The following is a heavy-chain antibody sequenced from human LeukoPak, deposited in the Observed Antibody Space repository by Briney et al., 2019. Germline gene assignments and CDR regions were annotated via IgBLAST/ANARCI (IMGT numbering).Heavy chain of an antibody. D-gene: IGHD2-8*01. V-gene: IGHV3-74*01. Sequence: QSGGSLRLSCAASGFTFSSYWMHWVRQAPGKGLVWVSRINSDGSSTSYADSVKGRFTISRDNAKNTLYLQMNSLRAEDTAVYYCARENGPYYYYYYMDVWGKGTTVTVSS. CDR2: INSDGSST. CDR3: ARENGPYYYYYYMDV. J-gene: IGHJ6*03. CDR1: GFTFSSYW.